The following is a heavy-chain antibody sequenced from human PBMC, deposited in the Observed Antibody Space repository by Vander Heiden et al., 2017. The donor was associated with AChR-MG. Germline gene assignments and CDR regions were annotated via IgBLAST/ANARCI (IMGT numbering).Heavy chain of an antibody. Sequence: VESGGAVVLPGGLLRLSCTVSRLTFSNYWMHWVRQGPGKELVWVARINVDGSDTRYAGFAKGRFTISRDNAKNTLYLQINNVRAEDTGVYYCARDPLSDLWGQGTLVTVSS. CDR2: INVDGSDT. CDR1: RLTFSNYW. CDR3: ARDPLSDL. J-gene: IGHJ4*02. V-gene: IGHV3-74*01.